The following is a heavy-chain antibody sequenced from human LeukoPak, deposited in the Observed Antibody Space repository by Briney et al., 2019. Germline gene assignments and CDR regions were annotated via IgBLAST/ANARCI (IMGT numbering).Heavy chain of an antibody. Sequence: GGSLRLSCAASGFTFSSYWMSWVRQAPGKGLEWVATIRQDGSQKYYVDSVKGRFTISRDNAKNSLYLQMNSLRAENTAVYYCARESGSVTSEVDFDYWGQGTLVTVSS. CDR1: GFTFSSYW. CDR2: IRQDGSQK. V-gene: IGHV3-7*01. D-gene: IGHD4-17*01. CDR3: ARESGSVTSEVDFDY. J-gene: IGHJ4*02.